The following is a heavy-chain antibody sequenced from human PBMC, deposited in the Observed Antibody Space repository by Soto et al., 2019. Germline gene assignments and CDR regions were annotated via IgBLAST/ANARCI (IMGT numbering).Heavy chain of an antibody. CDR2: INHSGST. V-gene: IGHV4-34*01. CDR3: ARGQNDFWSGYLVHY. Sequence: QVQLQQWGAGLLKPSETLSLTCAVYGGSFSCYYWSWIRQPPGKGLEWIGEINHSGSTNYNPSLKSRVTISVDTSKNQCSLKLSSVTAADTAVYYGARGQNDFWSGYLVHYWGQGTLVTVSS. J-gene: IGHJ4*02. D-gene: IGHD3-3*01. CDR1: GGSFSCYY.